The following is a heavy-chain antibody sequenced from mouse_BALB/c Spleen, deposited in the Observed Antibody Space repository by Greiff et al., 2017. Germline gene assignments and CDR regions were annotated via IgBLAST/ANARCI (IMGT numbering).Heavy chain of an antibody. V-gene: IGHV5-6-5*01. CDR2: ISSGGST. CDR3: AREGPTMITSWFAY. Sequence: EVQLVESGGGLVKPGGSLKLSCAASGFTFSSYAMSWVRQTPEKRLEWVASISSGGSTYYPDSVKGRFTISRDNARNILYLQMSSLRSEDTAMYYCAREGPTMITSWFAYWGQGTLVTVSA. D-gene: IGHD2-4*01. CDR1: GFTFSSYA. J-gene: IGHJ3*01.